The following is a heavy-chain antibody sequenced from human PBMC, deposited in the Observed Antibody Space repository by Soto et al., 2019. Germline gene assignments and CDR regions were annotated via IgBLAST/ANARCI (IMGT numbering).Heavy chain of an antibody. CDR2: IIPIFGTA. D-gene: IGHD6-6*01. Sequence: VQLVQSGAEVKKPGSSVKVSCKASGGTFSSYAISWVRQAPGQGLEWMGGIIPIFGTANYAQKFHGRVTITAEESTSTAYMELSSLRSEDTAVYYCARAVFGQLVHSAGLMDYYYYGMDVWGQGTTVTVSS. J-gene: IGHJ6*02. CDR3: ARAVFGQLVHSAGLMDYYYYGMDV. CDR1: GGTFSSYA. V-gene: IGHV1-69*01.